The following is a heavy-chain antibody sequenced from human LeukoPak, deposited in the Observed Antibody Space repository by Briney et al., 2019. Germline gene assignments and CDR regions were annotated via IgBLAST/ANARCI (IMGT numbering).Heavy chain of an antibody. D-gene: IGHD4-17*01. CDR1: GGSISSYY. Sequence: PSETLSLTCTVSGGSISSYYWSWIRQPPGKGLEWIGYIYYSGSTNYNPSLKSRVTISVDTSKNQFSLKLSSVTAADTAVYYCARDQDYGDYVYYWAQGTLVTVSS. J-gene: IGHJ4*02. V-gene: IGHV4-59*01. CDR3: ARDQDYGDYVYY. CDR2: IYYSGST.